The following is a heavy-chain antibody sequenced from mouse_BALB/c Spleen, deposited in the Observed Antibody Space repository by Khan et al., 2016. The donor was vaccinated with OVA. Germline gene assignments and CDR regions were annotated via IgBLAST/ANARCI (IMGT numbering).Heavy chain of an antibody. D-gene: IGHD2-1*01. V-gene: IGHV5-9-3*01. CDR1: GFTFSTYA. J-gene: IGHJ3*01. CDR2: ISSDGDYT. CDR3: ARSPYGNFAY. Sequence: EVQLVESGGGLVKPGGSLKLSCAASGFTFSTYAMSWVRQTPEKRLEWVATISSDGDYTYFPDNVTGRFTIYRDNAKNTLCLQMTSLRSEDTSMYYCARSPYGNFAYWSQGTLVTVSA.